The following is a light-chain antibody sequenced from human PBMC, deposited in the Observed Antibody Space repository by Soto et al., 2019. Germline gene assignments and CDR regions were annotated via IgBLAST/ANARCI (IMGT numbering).Light chain of an antibody. V-gene: IGKV1-17*01. J-gene: IGKJ5*01. CDR2: AAS. CDR1: QTISSH. CDR3: QQLNTLPFT. Sequence: DIQMTQSPSSLSASVGDRVIITCRASQTISSHLNWYQQKPGKAPNLLVYAASSLQSGVPSRFSGSGSGTEFTLTISGLLPEDFATYHCQQLNTLPFTFGQGTRLEIK.